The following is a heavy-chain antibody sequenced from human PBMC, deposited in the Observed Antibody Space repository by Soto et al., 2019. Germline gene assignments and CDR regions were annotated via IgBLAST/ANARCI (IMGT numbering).Heavy chain of an antibody. CDR3: AHRLQHDYLDC. J-gene: IGHJ4*02. D-gene: IGHD6-25*01. CDR1: GFSLSTSGVG. CDR2: IYYDDNE. Sequence: SGPTLVNPTQTLTLTFTFSGFSLSTSGVGVGWIRQPPGKALEWLAFIYYDDNERYSPSLQSRLTITKDTSKNQVVLTMTSMDPVDTGTYYCAHRLQHDYLDCWGQGTLVTVSS. V-gene: IGHV2-5*02.